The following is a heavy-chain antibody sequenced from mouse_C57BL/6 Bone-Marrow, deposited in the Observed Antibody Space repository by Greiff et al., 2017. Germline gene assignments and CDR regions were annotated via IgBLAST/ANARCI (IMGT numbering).Heavy chain of an antibody. CDR3: AREVETHWYFDV. J-gene: IGHJ1*03. CDR1: GYAFTNYL. V-gene: IGHV1-54*01. CDR2: INPGSGGT. Sequence: QVQLQQSGAELVRPGTSVKVSCKASGYAFTNYLIEWVKQRPGQGLEWIGVINPGSGGTNYNEKFKGKATLTADKSSSTAYMQLSSLTSEDYAVYFCAREVETHWYFDVWGTGTTVTVSS. D-gene: IGHD1-1*02.